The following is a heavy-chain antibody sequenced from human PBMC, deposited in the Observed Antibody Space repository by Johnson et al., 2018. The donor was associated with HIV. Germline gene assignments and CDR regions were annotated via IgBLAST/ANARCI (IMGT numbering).Heavy chain of an antibody. Sequence: VQLVESGGGLVQPGGSLRLSCAASGFTFSSFDMRWVRQATGKGLEWVSVIGSADDTNYAGSVKGRFTISRENAKNSLFLQMNSLRAGDTAVYYCARDPNARYYDILTGYYIYACDIWGQGTMVTVSS. J-gene: IGHJ3*02. CDR2: IGSADDT. V-gene: IGHV3-13*01. D-gene: IGHD3-9*01. CDR1: GFTFSSFD. CDR3: ARDPNARYYDILTGYYIYACDI.